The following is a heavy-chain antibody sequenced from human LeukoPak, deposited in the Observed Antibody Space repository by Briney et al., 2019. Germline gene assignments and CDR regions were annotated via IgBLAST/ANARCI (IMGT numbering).Heavy chain of an antibody. Sequence: GGSLRLSCAASGFTFSNYWMSWVRQAPGKGLEWVAHINQDGSEEHYMDSVKARFIISRDNAKNSLSLQMDSLRAEDTAVYYCAKENAVDDWFDPWGQGTLVTVSS. D-gene: IGHD4-23*01. CDR1: GFTFSNYW. CDR2: INQDGSEE. J-gene: IGHJ5*02. CDR3: AKENAVDDWFDP. V-gene: IGHV3-7*01.